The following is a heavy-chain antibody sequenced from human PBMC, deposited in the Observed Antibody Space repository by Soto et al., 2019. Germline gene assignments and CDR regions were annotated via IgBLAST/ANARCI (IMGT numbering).Heavy chain of an antibody. CDR3: ARGRRPTYRRGYYYGMDV. J-gene: IGHJ6*02. CDR1: GGSFSGYY. V-gene: IGHV4-34*01. D-gene: IGHD2-2*02. CDR2: INHSGST. Sequence: SETLSLTCAVYGGSFSGYYWSWIRQPPGKGLEWIGEINHSGSTNYNPSLKSRVTISVDTSKNQFSLKLSSVTAADTAVYYCARGRRPTYRRGYYYGMDVWGQGTTVTV.